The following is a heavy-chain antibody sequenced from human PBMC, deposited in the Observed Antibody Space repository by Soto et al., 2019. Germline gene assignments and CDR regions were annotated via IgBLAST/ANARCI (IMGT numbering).Heavy chain of an antibody. D-gene: IGHD5-18*01. CDR3: ASLQRGDSYALDY. Sequence: SETLSLTCAVYGGSFSGYYWSWIRQPPGKGLEWIGEINHSGSTNYNPSLKSRVTISVDTSKNQFSLKLSSVTAADTAVYYCASLQRGDSYALDYWGQGTLVTVSS. CDR1: GGSFSGYY. V-gene: IGHV4-34*01. J-gene: IGHJ4*02. CDR2: INHSGST.